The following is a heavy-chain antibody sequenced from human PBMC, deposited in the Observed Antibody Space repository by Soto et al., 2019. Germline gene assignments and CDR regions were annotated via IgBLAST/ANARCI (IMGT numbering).Heavy chain of an antibody. V-gene: IGHV3-23*01. D-gene: IGHD2-2*02. J-gene: IGHJ2*01. CDR2: IHGDGDYS. Sequence: EVQLLDSGGGLVQPGGSLRLSCAAPGFMFSCCAMSWVRQAPGKGLEWVSTIHGDGDYSHYTDSVEGRFTISRDNSRNTLYLQMDSLRADDTATYYCAKNRGAGDYTNWSFAVWGRGTLVAVSS. CDR3: AKNRGAGDYTNWSFAV. CDR1: GFMFSCCA.